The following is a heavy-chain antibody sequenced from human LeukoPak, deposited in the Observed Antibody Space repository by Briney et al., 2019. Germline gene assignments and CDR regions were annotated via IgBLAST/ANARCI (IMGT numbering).Heavy chain of an antibody. CDR3: AKYQVPAPWGANSDY. CDR2: ISGSGGST. D-gene: IGHD2-2*01. CDR1: GFTFSSYA. Sequence: GGSLRLPCAASGFTFSSYAMSWVRQAPGKGLEWVSGISGSGGSTYYADPVKGRFTISRDNSKNTLYLQMNSLRAEDTAIYYCAKYQVPAPWGANSDYWGQGTLVTVSS. J-gene: IGHJ4*02. V-gene: IGHV3-23*01.